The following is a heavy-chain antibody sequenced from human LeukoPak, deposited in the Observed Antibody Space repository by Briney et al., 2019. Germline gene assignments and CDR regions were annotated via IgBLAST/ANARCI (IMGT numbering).Heavy chain of an antibody. Sequence: KTGGSLRLSCAASGFTFGSCPLSWVRQAPGKGLEWVGRIKSRSDGGTTDYAAPVKGRFTISRDDSQNTLYLQMNSLKTEDTAVYYCTTPPRWDATTINYWGQGTLVTVSS. V-gene: IGHV3-15*01. J-gene: IGHJ4*02. CDR1: GFTFGSCP. CDR2: IKSRSDGGTT. CDR3: TTPPRWDATTINY. D-gene: IGHD5-12*01.